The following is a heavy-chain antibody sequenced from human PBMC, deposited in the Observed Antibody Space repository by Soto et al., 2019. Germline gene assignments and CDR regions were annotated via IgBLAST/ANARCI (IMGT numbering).Heavy chain of an antibody. CDR3: AKDWSGTYWFDP. Sequence: EVQLLESGGGLVQPGGSLRLSCAASGFTFSSYAMSWVRQAPGKGLEWVSAISGSGGSTYYADSVKVRFTISRDNSKNTLYLQMNSLRAEDTAVYYCAKDWSGTYWFDPWGQGTLVTVSS. CDR2: ISGSGGST. CDR1: GFTFSSYA. V-gene: IGHV3-23*01. J-gene: IGHJ5*02. D-gene: IGHD3-3*01.